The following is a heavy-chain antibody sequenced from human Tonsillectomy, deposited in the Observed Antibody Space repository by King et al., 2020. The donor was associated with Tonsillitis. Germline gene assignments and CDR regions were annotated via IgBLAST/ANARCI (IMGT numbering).Heavy chain of an antibody. V-gene: IGHV3-48*01. CDR2: ISSSSSTI. CDR1: GFTFSSYS. CDR3: ARRGRWLSLPPPDAFDI. Sequence: VQLVESGGGLVQPGGSLRLSCAASGFTFSSYSMNWVRQAPGKGREWVSYISSSSSTIYYAASVKVRFTISRDNAKNSLYLQMNSLRAEDTAVYYCARRGRWLSLPPPDAFDIWGQGTMVTVSS. D-gene: IGHD3-9*01. J-gene: IGHJ3*02.